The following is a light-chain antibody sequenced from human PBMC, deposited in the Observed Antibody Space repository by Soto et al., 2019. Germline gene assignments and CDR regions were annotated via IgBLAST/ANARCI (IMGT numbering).Light chain of an antibody. CDR1: RSDVGGYNY. Sequence: QSVLTQPASVSGSPGQPITISCTGTRSDVGGYNYVSCYQQHPGKTPKLRIYEVSNRPSGVSNRFSGSKSGNTASLTISGLQAEDEADYYCSSYTSSSTYVFGTGTKVTVL. CDR2: EVS. CDR3: SSYTSSSTYV. J-gene: IGLJ1*01. V-gene: IGLV2-14*01.